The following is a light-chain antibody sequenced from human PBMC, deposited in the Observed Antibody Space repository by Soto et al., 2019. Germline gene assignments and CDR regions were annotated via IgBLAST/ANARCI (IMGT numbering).Light chain of an antibody. V-gene: IGKV3-20*01. CDR1: QSVRSSS. CDR3: QQYGSSPYT. CDR2: GAA. J-gene: IGKJ2*01. Sequence: EIVLTQSPRILSLSPGERATLSCRASQSVRSSSVAWYQQRPGQAPRRLIYGAASRATGIPDRFSDSGSGTHFTLTISRLEPEDFAVYYCQQYGSSPYTFGQGTKLEIK.